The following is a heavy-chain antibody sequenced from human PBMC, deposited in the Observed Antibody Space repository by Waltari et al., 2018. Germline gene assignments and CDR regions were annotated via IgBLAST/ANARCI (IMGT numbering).Heavy chain of an antibody. J-gene: IGHJ5*02. V-gene: IGHV4-34*01. D-gene: IGHD6-13*01. CDR2: INHSGST. CDR1: GGSFSGYY. CDR3: ARGDPHSSSWWWFDP. Sequence: QVQLQQWGAGLLKPSETLSLPCAVYGGSFSGYYWSWIRQPPGKGLEWIGEINHSGSTNYNPSLKSRVTISVDTSKNQFSLKLSSVTAADTAVYYCARGDPHSSSWWWFDPWGQGTLVTVSS.